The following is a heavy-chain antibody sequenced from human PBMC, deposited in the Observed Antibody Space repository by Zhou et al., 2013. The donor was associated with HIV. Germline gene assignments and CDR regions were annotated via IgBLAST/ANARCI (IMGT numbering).Heavy chain of an antibody. CDR2: ISAYNGNT. CDR1: GYNFFSYG. V-gene: IGHV1-18*01. Sequence: QVQLVQSGAEVKKPGASVKVSCKASGYNFFSYGISWVRQAPGQGLEWMGWISAYNGNTNYVQKLQGRVTMTTDTSTNTVYMGLRSLRSDDTAVYYCATEKLVGLVDAFDIWGQGTMVTVSS. J-gene: IGHJ3*02. CDR3: ATEKLVGLVDAFDI. D-gene: IGHD6-13*01.